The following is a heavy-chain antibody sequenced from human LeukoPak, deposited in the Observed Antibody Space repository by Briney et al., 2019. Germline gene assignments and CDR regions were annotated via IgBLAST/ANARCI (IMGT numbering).Heavy chain of an antibody. V-gene: IGHV3-64*02. CDR2: MDDSGAHT. D-gene: IGHD1-26*01. CDR1: GFAFSRYA. Sequence: GGSLRLSCAASGFAFSRYAMQWVRQAPDKRLEYVSGMDDSGAHTYYADSVKGRFTMSRDNSRDTLYLQMGSLRPEDTAVYYCARDGKAKNDFWGQGTLVTVST. CDR3: ARDGKAKNDF. J-gene: IGHJ4*02.